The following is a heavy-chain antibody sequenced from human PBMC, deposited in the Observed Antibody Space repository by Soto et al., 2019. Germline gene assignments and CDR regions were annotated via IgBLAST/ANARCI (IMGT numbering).Heavy chain of an antibody. D-gene: IGHD2-15*01. J-gene: IGHJ6*02. CDR1: GYTFISHG. CDR3: ARGSAAILVVSHYGMAA. CDR2: ISGKNGNT. V-gene: IGHV1-18*04. Sequence: AVEVSDQASGYTFISHGISWVRQAPGQGLEWMGWISGKNGNTNYAQKLQGRVTLTTDTSTSTAYMELRSLRSDDTAVYYCARGSAAILVVSHYGMAAWGHGTKVTVSS.